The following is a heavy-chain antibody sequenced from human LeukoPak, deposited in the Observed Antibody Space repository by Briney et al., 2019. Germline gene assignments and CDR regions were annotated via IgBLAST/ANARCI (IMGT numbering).Heavy chain of an antibody. CDR3: VKGQRSLDDYPAFDY. J-gene: IGHJ4*02. V-gene: IGHV3-64D*06. CDR2: ISSNGGST. Sequence: GGSLRLSCSASGFTFSSYAMHWVRQAPGKGLEYVSAISSNGGSTYYADSVKGRFTISRDNSKNTLYLQMSSLRAEDTAVYYCVKGQRSLDDYPAFDYWGQGTLVTVSS. CDR1: GFTFSSYA. D-gene: IGHD4-11*01.